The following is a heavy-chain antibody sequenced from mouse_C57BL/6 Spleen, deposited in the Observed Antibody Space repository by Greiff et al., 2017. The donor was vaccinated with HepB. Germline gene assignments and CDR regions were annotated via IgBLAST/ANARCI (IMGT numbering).Heavy chain of an antibody. CDR1: GYTFTSYW. V-gene: IGHV1-61*01. CDR2: IYPSDSET. D-gene: IGHD2-5*01. CDR3: ARWGYSNYTWFAY. Sequence: VQLQQPGAELVRPGSSVKLSCKASGYTFTSYWMDWVKQRPGQGLEWIGNIYPSDSETHYNQKFKDKATLTVDKSSSTAYMQLSSLTSEDSAVYYCARWGYSNYTWFAYWGQGTLVTVSA. J-gene: IGHJ3*01.